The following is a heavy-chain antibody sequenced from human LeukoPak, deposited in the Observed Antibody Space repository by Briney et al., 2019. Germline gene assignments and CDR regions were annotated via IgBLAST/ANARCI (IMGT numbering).Heavy chain of an antibody. Sequence: ASVKVSCKASGYTLTSYGITWVRQAPGQGLEWMGWIGPNNGNTNYAQNLQGRVTMTTDTSTGTAYMELRSLRSDDTAVYFCARDSGGRGHFDFWGQGSLVTVSS. J-gene: IGHJ4*02. CDR3: ARDSGGRGHFDF. D-gene: IGHD3-16*01. V-gene: IGHV1-18*01. CDR1: GYTLTSYG. CDR2: IGPNNGNT.